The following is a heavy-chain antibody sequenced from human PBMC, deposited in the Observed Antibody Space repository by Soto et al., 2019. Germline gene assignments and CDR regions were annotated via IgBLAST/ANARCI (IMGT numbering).Heavy chain of an antibody. J-gene: IGHJ5*02. V-gene: IGHV3-23*01. D-gene: IGHD3-22*01. CDR1: GFIFSNYA. CDR3: AKNFYESGGYFSSPTWFDA. Sequence: GALRLSCEASGFIFSNYAMSWVRQAPGKGLEWVSGISGSGESTYYADSVEGRFTISRDNSKYTVYLQMNGLRAEDTAVYYCAKNFYESGGYFSSPTWFDAWGQGTLVTVSS. CDR2: ISGSGEST.